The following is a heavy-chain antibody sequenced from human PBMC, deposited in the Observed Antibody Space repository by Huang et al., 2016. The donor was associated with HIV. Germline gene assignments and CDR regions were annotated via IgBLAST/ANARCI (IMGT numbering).Heavy chain of an antibody. Sequence: QVQLHQWGAGLLKPSETLSLTCAVYGGSFSGPNWTWIRQTPGKGLEWIGEINHSGRTNYSPSRKRRVTISRDTSKNQFSLRLRSVTAADTAVYYCARGRGDARGFLGLDFWGQGTLVTVSS. CDR2: INHSGRT. CDR1: GGSFSGPN. J-gene: IGHJ4*02. CDR3: ARGRGDARGFLGLDF. V-gene: IGHV4-34*01. D-gene: IGHD3-16*01.